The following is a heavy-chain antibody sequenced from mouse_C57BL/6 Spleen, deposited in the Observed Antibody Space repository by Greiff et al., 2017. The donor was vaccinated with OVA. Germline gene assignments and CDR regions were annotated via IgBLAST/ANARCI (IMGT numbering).Heavy chain of an antibody. Sequence: QVQLQQPGAELVRPGSSVKLSCKASGYTFTSYWMHWVKQRPIQGLEWIGNIDPSDSETHYNQKFKDKATLTVDKSSSTAYMQLSSLTSEDSAVYYCAIYGNSLYYYAMDYWGQGTSVTVSS. J-gene: IGHJ4*01. CDR3: AIYGNSLYYYAMDY. D-gene: IGHD2-1*01. V-gene: IGHV1-52*01. CDR2: IDPSDSET. CDR1: GYTFTSYW.